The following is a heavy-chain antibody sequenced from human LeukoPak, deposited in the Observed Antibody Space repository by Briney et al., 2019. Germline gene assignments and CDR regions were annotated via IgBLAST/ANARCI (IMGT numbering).Heavy chain of an antibody. CDR1: GYTFTAYY. CDR2: INPNTGGT. V-gene: IGHV1-2*02. J-gene: IGHJ5*02. CDR3: ARDMWQQFDWFDP. Sequence: ASAKVSCKASGYTFTAYYMHWVRQAPGQGLEWMGWINPNTGGTNSAQRFQGRVTMTRDTSISTAYMELSRLTSDDTAVYYCARDMWQQFDWFDPWGQGTLVTVSS. D-gene: IGHD6-13*01.